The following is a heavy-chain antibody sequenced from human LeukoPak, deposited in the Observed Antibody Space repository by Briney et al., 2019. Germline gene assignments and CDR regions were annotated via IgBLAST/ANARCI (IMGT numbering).Heavy chain of an antibody. CDR3: ARGFESSTSYVSDFDF. CDR2: IIPILGIA. V-gene: IGHV1-69*04. CDR1: GGXFSRYG. D-gene: IGHD3-16*01. Sequence: SVKVSCKASGGXFSRYGMSWVRQAPGQGLEWMGRIIPILGIANYAQKFQGRVTITADKSTTTAYMELSSLRSEDTAVYFCARGFESSTSYVSDFDFWGQGSLVTVSS. J-gene: IGHJ4*02.